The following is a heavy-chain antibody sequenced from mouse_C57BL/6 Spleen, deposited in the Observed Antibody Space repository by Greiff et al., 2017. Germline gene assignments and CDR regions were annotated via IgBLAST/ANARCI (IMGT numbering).Heavy chain of an antibody. D-gene: IGHD2-2*01. CDR2: INPNNGGT. Sequence: EVKLVESGPELVKPGASVKIPCKASGYTFTDYNMDWVKQSHGKSLEWIGDINPNNGGTIYNQKFKGKATLTVDKSSSTAYMELRSLTSEDTAVYYCARWGVTTEFAYWGQGTLVTVSA. V-gene: IGHV1-18*01. J-gene: IGHJ3*01. CDR1: GYTFTDYN. CDR3: ARWGVTTEFAY.